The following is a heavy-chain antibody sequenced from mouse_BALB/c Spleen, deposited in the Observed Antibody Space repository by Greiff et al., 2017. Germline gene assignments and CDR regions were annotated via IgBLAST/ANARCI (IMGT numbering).Heavy chain of an antibody. J-gene: IGHJ3*01. V-gene: IGHV5-4*02. Sequence: EVKLVESGGGLVKPGGSLKLSCAASGFTFSDYYMYWVRQTPEKRLEWVATISDGGSYTYYPDSVKGRFTISRDNAKNNLYLQMSSLKSEDTAMYYCARDTIGTTFAYWGQGTLVTVSA. CDR3: ARDTIGTTFAY. CDR2: ISDGGSYT. D-gene: IGHD2-14*01. CDR1: GFTFSDYY.